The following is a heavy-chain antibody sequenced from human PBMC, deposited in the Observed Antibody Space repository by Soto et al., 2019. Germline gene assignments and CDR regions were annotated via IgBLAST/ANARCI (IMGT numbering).Heavy chain of an antibody. V-gene: IGHV4-34*01. CDR2: INHSGRS. CDR1: GGSFSGYY. CDR3: ARGISMTVEVQRDAPDKYFFDS. D-gene: IGHD3-22*01. J-gene: IGHJ4*02. Sequence: PSETLSLTCAVYGGSFSGYYWTWIRQPPGKGLEWIAEINHSGRSNSNPSLKSRVTVSVDTSKNRFSLKLSSVTAADTAVYYCARGISMTVEVQRDAPDKYFFDSWGQGTLVTVSS.